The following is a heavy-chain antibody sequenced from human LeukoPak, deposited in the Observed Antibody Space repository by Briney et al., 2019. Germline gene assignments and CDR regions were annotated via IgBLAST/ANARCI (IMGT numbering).Heavy chain of an antibody. CDR3: ATTRSGPYCSSTSCAFDY. D-gene: IGHD2-2*01. CDR2: FDPEDGET. Sequence: GASVKVSCKVSGYTLTELSMHWVRQAPGKGLEWMGGFDPEDGETIYAQKFQGRVTMTEDTSTDTAYMGLSSLRSEDTAVYYCATTRSGPYCSSTSCAFDYWGQGTLVTVSS. CDR1: GYTLTELS. V-gene: IGHV1-24*01. J-gene: IGHJ4*02.